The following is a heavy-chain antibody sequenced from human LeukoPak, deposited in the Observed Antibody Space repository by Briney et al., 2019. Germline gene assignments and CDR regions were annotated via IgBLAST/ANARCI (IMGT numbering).Heavy chain of an antibody. CDR3: ARDGSDFLGVRYCSSTSCLDY. Sequence: GASVKVSCKASGYTFTSYGISWVRQAPGQGLEWMGWISAYNGNTNYAQKLQGRVTMTTDTSTSTAYMELRSLRSDDTAVYYCARDGSDFLGVRYCSSTSCLDYWGQGTLVTVSS. J-gene: IGHJ4*02. V-gene: IGHV1-18*01. D-gene: IGHD2-2*01. CDR2: ISAYNGNT. CDR1: GYTFTSYG.